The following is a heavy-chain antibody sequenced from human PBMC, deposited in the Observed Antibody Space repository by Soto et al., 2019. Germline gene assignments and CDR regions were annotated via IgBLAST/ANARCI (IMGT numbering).Heavy chain of an antibody. CDR2: ISYDGSNK. Sequence: PGGSLRLSCAASGFTFSSYGMHWVRQAPGKGLEWVAVISYDGSNKYYADSVKGRFTISRDNSKNTLYLQMNSLRAEDTAVYYCAKDRGAYSSSWPIIDYWGQGTLVTVSS. V-gene: IGHV3-30*18. CDR3: AKDRGAYSSSWPIIDY. J-gene: IGHJ4*02. D-gene: IGHD6-13*01. CDR1: GFTFSSYG.